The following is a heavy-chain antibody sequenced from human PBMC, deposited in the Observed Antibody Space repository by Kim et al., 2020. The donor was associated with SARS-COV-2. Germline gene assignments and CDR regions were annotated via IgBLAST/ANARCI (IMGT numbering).Heavy chain of an antibody. CDR2: ISSSPSSSYI. V-gene: IGHV3-21*06. Sequence: GGSLRLSCAASGFTFSSHTMNWVRQAPGKGLEWISSISSSPSSSYIYYTDTVKGRFTSSRDNAKNSLYLQMNRLRVEDTAVYYCARGRLIGYCSGGSCSFTPFDYWGQGTLVTVSS. D-gene: IGHD2-15*01. CDR3: ARGRLIGYCSGGSCSFTPFDY. J-gene: IGHJ4*02. CDR1: GFTFSSHT.